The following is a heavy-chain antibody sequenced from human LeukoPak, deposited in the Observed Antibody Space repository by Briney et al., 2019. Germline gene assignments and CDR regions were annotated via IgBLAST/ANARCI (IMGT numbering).Heavy chain of an antibody. D-gene: IGHD6-6*01. J-gene: IGHJ4*02. V-gene: IGHV1-8*01. CDR2: MNPNSGNT. CDR1: GYTFTSYD. CDR3: ARAGAARPFDY. Sequence: ASVKVSCKASGYTFTSYDINWVRQATGQGLEWMGWMNPNSGNTGYAQKFQGSVTMTRNTSISTAYMELSSLRPEDTAVYYCARAGAARPFDYWGQGTLVTVSS.